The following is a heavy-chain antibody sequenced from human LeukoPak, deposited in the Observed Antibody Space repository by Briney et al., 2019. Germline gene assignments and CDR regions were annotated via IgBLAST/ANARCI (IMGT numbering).Heavy chain of an antibody. J-gene: IGHJ2*01. CDR2: IYSSGST. CDR1: GGSISSYY. Sequence: PSETLSLTCTVSGGSISSYYWSWIRQPAGKGLEWIGRIYSSGSTNYHPSLKSRVTMSVDTSKNQFSLKLSSVTAADTAVYYCARGQYHLLYWYFDLWGRGTLVTVSS. D-gene: IGHD2-2*01. CDR3: ARGQYHLLYWYFDL. V-gene: IGHV4-4*07.